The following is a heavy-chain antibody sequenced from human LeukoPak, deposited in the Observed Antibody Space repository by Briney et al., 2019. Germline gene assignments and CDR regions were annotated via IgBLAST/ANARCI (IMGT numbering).Heavy chain of an antibody. CDR1: GYTFTGYY. D-gene: IGHD6-19*01. J-gene: IGHJ4*02. Sequence: ASVKVSCKASGYTFTGYYMHWVRQAPGQGLEWKGWINPNSGGTNYAQKFQGRVTMTRDTSISTAYMELSRLRSDDTAVYYCAREDSSGWYATDYWGQGTLVTVSS. CDR2: INPNSGGT. CDR3: AREDSSGWYATDY. V-gene: IGHV1-2*02.